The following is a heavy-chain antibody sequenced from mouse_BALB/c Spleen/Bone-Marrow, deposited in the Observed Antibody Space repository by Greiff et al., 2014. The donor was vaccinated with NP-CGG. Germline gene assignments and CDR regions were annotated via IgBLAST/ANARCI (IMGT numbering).Heavy chain of an antibody. CDR1: GYTLTSHW. D-gene: IGHD4-1*01. Sequence: LQESGAELAKPGASVKMSCKASGYTLTSHWMHWVKQRPGQGLEWIGYINPSTGHTDYDQKFKDKATLTADKSSSTAYMQMSSMTSEDSTVNYCARRNWEAMDYWGQGTSVTVSS. V-gene: IGHV1-7*01. CDR3: ARRNWEAMDY. J-gene: IGHJ4*01. CDR2: INPSTGHT.